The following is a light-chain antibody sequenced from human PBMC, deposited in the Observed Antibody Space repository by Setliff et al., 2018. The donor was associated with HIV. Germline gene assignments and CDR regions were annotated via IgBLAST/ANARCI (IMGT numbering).Light chain of an antibody. Sequence: QSVLTQPASVSGSPGQSITISCTGTNSDVGSYNFVSWYQLHPGKAPKLMIYEVNNRPSGVSNRFSGSKSGNTASLTISGLQAGDEADYYCCSYAGDTASDVFGIGTKVTVL. CDR3: CSYAGDTASDV. V-gene: IGLV2-23*02. CDR2: EVN. CDR1: NSDVGSYNF. J-gene: IGLJ1*01.